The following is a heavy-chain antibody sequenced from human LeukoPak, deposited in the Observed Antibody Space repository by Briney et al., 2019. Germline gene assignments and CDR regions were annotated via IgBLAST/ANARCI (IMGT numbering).Heavy chain of an antibody. CDR1: GYTFTAYF. CDR2: INPNSGGT. D-gene: IGHD3-10*01. CDR3: ARGGTEASSGDY. J-gene: IGHJ4*02. Sequence: VASVKVSCKSSGYTFTAYFMHWVRQAPGQGLEWMGRINPNSGGTNHAQKFQGRVTMTRDTSITTAYMDLSRLTYDDTAVYYCARGGTEASSGDYWGQGTLVTVSS. V-gene: IGHV1-2*06.